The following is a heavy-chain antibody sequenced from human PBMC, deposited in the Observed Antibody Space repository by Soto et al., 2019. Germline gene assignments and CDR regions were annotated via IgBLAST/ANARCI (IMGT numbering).Heavy chain of an antibody. CDR1: GGSISSYY. CDR2: IYYSGST. Sequence: SETLSLTCTVSGGSISSYYWSWIRQPPGKGLEWIGYIYYSGSTNYNPSLKSRVTISVDTSKNQFSLKLSSVTAADTAVYYCARARDELATIGTHEYNWFDPWGQGTLVTVSS. J-gene: IGHJ5*02. D-gene: IGHD5-12*01. CDR3: ARARDELATIGTHEYNWFDP. V-gene: IGHV4-59*01.